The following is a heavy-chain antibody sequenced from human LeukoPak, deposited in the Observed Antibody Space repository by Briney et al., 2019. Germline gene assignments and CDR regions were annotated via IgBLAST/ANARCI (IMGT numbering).Heavy chain of an antibody. D-gene: IGHD2-2*01. V-gene: IGHV4-4*07. Sequence: SETLSLTCTVSGGSSSSYYWSWIRQPAGKGLEWIGRIYTSGSTNYNPSLKSRVTMSVDTSKNQFSLKLSSVTAADTAVYYCARVRSLPAPMGGDWFDPWGQGTLVTVSS. CDR2: IYTSGST. CDR1: GGSSSSYY. CDR3: ARVRSLPAPMGGDWFDP. J-gene: IGHJ5*02.